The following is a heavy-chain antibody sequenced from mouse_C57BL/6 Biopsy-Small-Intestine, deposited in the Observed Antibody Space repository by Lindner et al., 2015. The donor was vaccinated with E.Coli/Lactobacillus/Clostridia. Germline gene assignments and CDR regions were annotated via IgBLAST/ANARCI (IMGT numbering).Heavy chain of an antibody. V-gene: IGHV3-5*01. CDR2: IYYSGTI. CDR3: ARDDGYYYAMDY. Sequence: VQLQESGPGLVKPSQTVFLTCTVTGISITAGNYRWSWIRQFPGNKLEWIGYIYYSGTITYNPSLTSRTTITRDTPKNQFFLEMNSLTAEDTATYYCARDDGYYYAMDYWGQGTSVTVSS. D-gene: IGHD2-3*01. J-gene: IGHJ4*01. CDR1: GISITAGNYR.